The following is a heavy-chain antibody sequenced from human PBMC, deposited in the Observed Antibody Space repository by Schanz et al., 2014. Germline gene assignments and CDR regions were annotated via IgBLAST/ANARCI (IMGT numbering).Heavy chain of an antibody. CDR2: IYIGGNT. CDR3: AKGRFGELSAFDI. Sequence: VQLVESGGGLVKPGGSLRLSCATSGFTLSSYGMHWVRQAPGKGLEWVSFIYIGGNTYYADSVKGRFTISRDNSKNTLYLQMNSLRAEDTAVYYCAKGRFGELSAFDIWGQGTMVTVSS. D-gene: IGHD3-10*01. V-gene: IGHV3-NL1*01. CDR1: GFTLSSYG. J-gene: IGHJ3*02.